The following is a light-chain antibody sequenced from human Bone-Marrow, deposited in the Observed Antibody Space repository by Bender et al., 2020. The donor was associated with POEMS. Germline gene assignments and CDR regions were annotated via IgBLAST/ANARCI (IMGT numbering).Light chain of an antibody. Sequence: SYEVTQPPSVSVSPGQTASITCSGDDLGDKYVARYQQKPGQSPVLVIYQDTKRPSGIPERFSGSNSGNTATLTISGTQAMDEADYYCQAWDTYSVIFGGWTKLTVL. CDR2: QDT. V-gene: IGLV3-1*01. J-gene: IGLJ2*01. CDR3: QAWDTYSVI. CDR1: DLGDKY.